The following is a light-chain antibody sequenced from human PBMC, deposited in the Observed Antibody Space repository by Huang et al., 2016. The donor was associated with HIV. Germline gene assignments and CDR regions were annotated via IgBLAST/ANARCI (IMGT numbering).Light chain of an antibody. J-gene: IGKJ4*01. V-gene: IGKV3-15*01. Sequence: ILMTQTPATLPVSPGGRATLSCRASQSVSTNLAWYQQKPGQTPRLIIYGSTTRATGVPARFSGSGSGTDFTLTINSLHSEDFGIYYCQQYNNWHLTFGGGTKV. CDR1: QSVSTN. CDR2: GST. CDR3: QQYNNWHLT.